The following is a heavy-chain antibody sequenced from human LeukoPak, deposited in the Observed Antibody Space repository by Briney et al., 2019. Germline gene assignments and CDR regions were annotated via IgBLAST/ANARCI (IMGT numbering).Heavy chain of an antibody. J-gene: IGHJ4*02. D-gene: IGHD3-10*01. Sequence: GGSLRLSCAASRFSFAKYAMTWVREAPGKGLEWVAIVSGSGSTTYYTDSVKGRFTVSRDNSRNTLYLEMHSLRAEDTAVYYCARETYYAFDYWGQGTLVTASS. CDR3: ARETYYAFDY. CDR1: RFSFAKYA. CDR2: VSGSGSTT. V-gene: IGHV3-23*01.